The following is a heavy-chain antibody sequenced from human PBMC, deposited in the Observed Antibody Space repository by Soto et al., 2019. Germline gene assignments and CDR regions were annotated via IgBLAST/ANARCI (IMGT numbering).Heavy chain of an antibody. D-gene: IGHD2-8*02. J-gene: IGHJ5*02. CDR2: IFHDGNT. CDR1: GASIGSGGW. Sequence: SETLSLTCAVSGASIGSGGWWSWVRQPPGKGLEWIAEIFHDGNTNYSPSLKSRVTISVDKSQNQFSLNVYSVTAADTAVYYCARHEGWTGPDQWGQGTLVTVPQ. CDR3: ARHEGWTGPDQ. V-gene: IGHV4-4*02.